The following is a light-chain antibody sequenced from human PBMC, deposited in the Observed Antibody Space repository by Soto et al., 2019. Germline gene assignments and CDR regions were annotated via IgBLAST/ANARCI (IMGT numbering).Light chain of an antibody. Sequence: QAVVTQPPSASQTPGQRVTISCSGTSSNIGSNYVSWYQQLPGTAPKLLISRNNQRPSGVPDRFSGSKSGTSASLAISGLRSEDEADYYCASRDDNLSGHWMFGGGTKLTVL. V-gene: IGLV1-47*01. CDR2: RNN. CDR1: SSNIGSNY. CDR3: ASRDDNLSGHWM. J-gene: IGLJ3*02.